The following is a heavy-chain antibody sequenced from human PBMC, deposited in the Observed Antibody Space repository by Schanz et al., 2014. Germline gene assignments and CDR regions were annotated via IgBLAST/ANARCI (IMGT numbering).Heavy chain of an antibody. CDR3: AKNQYDDVDLSSFYFDF. D-gene: IGHD3-10*02. V-gene: IGHV3-23*03. Sequence: DVHLLESGGGLVQPGGSLRLSCAASGFTFTNYAMSWVRQAPGKGLEWVSFVHPGGSTYYPDSVKGRFTISRDSSKNTLYLQMNSLRPEDTAIYYCAKNQYDDVDLSSFYFDFWGQGTLVTVSS. CDR1: GFTFTNYA. J-gene: IGHJ4*02. CDR2: FVHPGGST.